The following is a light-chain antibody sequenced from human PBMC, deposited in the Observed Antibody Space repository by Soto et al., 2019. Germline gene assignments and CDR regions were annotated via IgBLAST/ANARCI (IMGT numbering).Light chain of an antibody. Sequence: QSVLTQPASVSGSPGQSITIPCTGTSSDVGSYNYVSWYQQHPGKAPKLIIYEVSDRPSGISSRFSGSKSGNTASLTISGLQTEDEADYYCSSYTSSSTLFGTGTKVTVL. CDR3: SSYTSSSTL. J-gene: IGLJ1*01. CDR1: SSDVGSYNY. V-gene: IGLV2-14*01. CDR2: EVS.